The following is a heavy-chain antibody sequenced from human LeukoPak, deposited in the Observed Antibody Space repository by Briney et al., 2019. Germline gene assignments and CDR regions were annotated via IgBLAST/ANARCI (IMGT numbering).Heavy chain of an antibody. CDR1: GFTFSSYG. CDR2: ISYDGSNK. D-gene: IGHD5-18*01. Sequence: PGRSLRLSCAASGFTFSSYGMHWVRQAPGKGLEWVAVISYDGSNKYYADSVKGRFTISRDNSKNTLYLQMNSLRAEDTAVYYCARDADTAMVTDENWFDPWGQGTLVTVSS. V-gene: IGHV3-30*03. CDR3: ARDADTAMVTDENWFDP. J-gene: IGHJ5*02.